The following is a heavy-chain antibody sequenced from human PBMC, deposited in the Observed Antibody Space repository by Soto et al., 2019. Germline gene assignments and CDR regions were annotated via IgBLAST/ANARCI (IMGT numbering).Heavy chain of an antibody. CDR2: ISSSSSTI. D-gene: IGHD3-10*01. J-gene: IGHJ6*02. CDR1: GFTFSSYS. V-gene: IGHV3-48*02. Sequence: PGGSLRLSCAASGFTFSSYSMNWVRQAPGKGLEWVSYISSSSSTIYYADSVKGRFTISRDNAKNSLYLQMNSLRDEDTAVYYCARDPAYGSGSYYYYYYGMDVWGQGTTVTVSS. CDR3: ARDPAYGSGSYYYYYYGMDV.